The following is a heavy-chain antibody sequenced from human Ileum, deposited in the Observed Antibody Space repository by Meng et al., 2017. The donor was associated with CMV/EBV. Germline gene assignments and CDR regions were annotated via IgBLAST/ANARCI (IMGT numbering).Heavy chain of an antibody. J-gene: IGHJ4*02. Sequence: GESLKVSCKASGYTFTSHYMHWVRQAPGQGLEWVGIINPIGGGTAYAQSFQGRVTMTKDTSSRTVYMELSSLKSEDTAVYYCARGRGGGVVVVPAPLDYWGQGTLVTVSS. CDR1: GYTFTSHY. V-gene: IGHV1-46*01. CDR2: INPIGGGT. D-gene: IGHD2-2*01. CDR3: ARGRGGGVVVVPAPLDY.